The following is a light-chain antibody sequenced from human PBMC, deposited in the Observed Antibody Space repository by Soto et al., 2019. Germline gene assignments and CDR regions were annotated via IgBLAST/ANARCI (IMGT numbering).Light chain of an antibody. V-gene: IGKV3-15*01. CDR3: QQYNNWPWT. Sequence: EIVLTQSPGTLSLSPGERATLSCRASQSVSSTYLIWYQQKPGQAPRLLIYGASTRATGIPARFSGSGSGTEFTLTISSLQSVDFAVYSCQQYNNWPWTFGQGTKVDIK. J-gene: IGKJ1*01. CDR1: QSVSSTY. CDR2: GAS.